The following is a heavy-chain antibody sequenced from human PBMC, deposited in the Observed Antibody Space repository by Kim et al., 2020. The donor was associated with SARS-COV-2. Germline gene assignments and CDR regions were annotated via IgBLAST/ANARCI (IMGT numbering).Heavy chain of an antibody. J-gene: IGHJ5*02. Sequence: YYNPSLKSRVTRSVDTSKNQGSLKLSSVTAADTAVYYCARLEGIITISTTWSQGTLVTVSS. CDR3: ARLEGIITISTT. V-gene: IGHV4-39*07. D-gene: IGHD3-3*01.